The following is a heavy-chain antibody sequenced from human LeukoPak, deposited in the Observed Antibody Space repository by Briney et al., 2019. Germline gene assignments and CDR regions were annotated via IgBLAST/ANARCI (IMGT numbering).Heavy chain of an antibody. CDR1: GYTFTGYY. CDR2: INPNSGGT. CDR3: ARIHDYGDYGAWYYYMDV. J-gene: IGHJ6*03. V-gene: IGHV1-2*02. D-gene: IGHD4-17*01. Sequence: ASVKVSCKASGYTFTGYYMHWVRQAPGQGLEWMGWINPNSGGTNYAQKLQGRVTMTTDTSTSTAYMELRSLRSDDTAVYYCARIHDYGDYGAWYYYMDVWGKGTTVTISS.